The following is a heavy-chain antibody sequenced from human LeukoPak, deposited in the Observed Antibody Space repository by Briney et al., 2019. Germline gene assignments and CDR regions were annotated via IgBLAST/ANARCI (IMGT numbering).Heavy chain of an antibody. D-gene: IGHD1-7*01. Sequence: GGSLRLSCAVYGFTFSNSWMYWVRQVPEKGLLWVSRISPNGRETKYADSVKGRFTISRDNAKNTLYLQMNSLRADDTAVYYCASYNWDYDTDFWGEGTVVTVSS. V-gene: IGHV3-74*01. CDR2: ISPNGRET. J-gene: IGHJ4*02. CDR1: GFTFSNSW. CDR3: ASYNWDYDTDF.